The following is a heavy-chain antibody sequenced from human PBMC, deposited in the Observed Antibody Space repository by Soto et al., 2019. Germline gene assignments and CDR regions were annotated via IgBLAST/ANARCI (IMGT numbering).Heavy chain of an antibody. CDR3: ARERPGIAAAGSGNYYYYGMDV. J-gene: IGHJ6*02. CDR1: GGTFSSYA. D-gene: IGHD6-13*01. Sequence: GASVKVSCKASGGTFSSYAISWVRQAPGQGLEWMGGIIPIFGTANYAQKFQGRVTITADKSTSTAYMELSSLRSEGTAVYYCARERPGIAAAGSGNYYYYGMDVWGQGTTVTVSS. V-gene: IGHV1-69*06. CDR2: IIPIFGTA.